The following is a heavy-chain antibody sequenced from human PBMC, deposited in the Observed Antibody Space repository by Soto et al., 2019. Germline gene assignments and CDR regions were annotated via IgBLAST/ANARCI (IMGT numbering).Heavy chain of an antibody. J-gene: IGHJ4*02. V-gene: IGHV4-31*03. D-gene: IGHD3-16*01. CDR1: RDSITSGVHY. Sequence: QVQLQESGPGLVKPSQTLSLTCTVSRDSITSGVHYWSWIRQLPGKGLEWIGYIFYSGPTYYNPSLKSRVTRSVDTSKNQFALKLNSVTAADTAVYYCARDRVMLTFGGASEEWGIDSWGQGTLVTVSS. CDR3: ARDRVMLTFGGASEEWGIDS. CDR2: IFYSGPT.